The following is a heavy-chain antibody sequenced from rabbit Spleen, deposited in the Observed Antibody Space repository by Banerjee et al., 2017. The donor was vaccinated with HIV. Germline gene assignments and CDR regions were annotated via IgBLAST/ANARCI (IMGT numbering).Heavy chain of an antibody. CDR1: RLSLTRSG. J-gene: IGHJ6*01. CDR2: IDLVFGST. Sequence: QQQLVSSRGSLVQLLGGLLISCAGSRLSLTRSGMIWGRQAPGKGLEWIGYIDLVFGSTYYASGVNGRFTISSPNAQNTLYLQLNSLAAADTATYFCVRGASISGYYSLWGPGTLVTVS. D-gene: IGHD1-1*01. V-gene: IGHV1S8*01. CDR3: VRGASISGYYSL.